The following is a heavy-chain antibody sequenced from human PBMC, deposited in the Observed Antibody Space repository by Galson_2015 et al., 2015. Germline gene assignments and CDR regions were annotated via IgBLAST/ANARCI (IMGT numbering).Heavy chain of an antibody. CDR2: ISSSGSTI. V-gene: IGHV3-48*03. Sequence: SLRLSCAASGFTFSSYDMNWVRQAPGKGLEWVSYISSSGSTIYYADSVKGRFTISRDNAKNSLYLQMNSLRAEDTAVYYCAREFSDAFALSGQGTMATASS. CDR3: AREFSDAFAL. J-gene: IGHJ3*01. D-gene: IGHD3-3*02. CDR1: GFTFSSYD.